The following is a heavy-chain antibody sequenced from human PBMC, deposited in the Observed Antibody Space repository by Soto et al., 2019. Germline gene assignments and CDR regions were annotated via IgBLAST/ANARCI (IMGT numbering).Heavy chain of an antibody. CDR1: GFTFSNYV. CDR2: VSNSSSNT. Sequence: EVQLLEYGGGLVQPGGSLRLSCAASGFTFSNYVMSWVRQAPGKGLEWVSSVSNSSSNTYYAESVKGRVTISRDNSNNTLYLQMNSLRAEDTALYYCARRGRTLPHYSYYMDVWGKGTTVTVSS. J-gene: IGHJ6*03. CDR3: ARRGRTLPHYSYYMDV. V-gene: IGHV3-23*01.